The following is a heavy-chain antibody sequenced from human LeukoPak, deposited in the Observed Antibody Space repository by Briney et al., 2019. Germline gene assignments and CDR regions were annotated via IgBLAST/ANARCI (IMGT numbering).Heavy chain of an antibody. Sequence: GGSLRLSCAASGFTFSNYVMSWVRQAPGKGLEWVSAISGSGGSTYYADSVKGRFTISRDNSKNTLYLQMNSLRAEDTAVYYCAKARNDYGDFRFDPWGQGTLVTVSS. V-gene: IGHV3-23*01. J-gene: IGHJ5*02. CDR2: ISGSGGST. CDR3: AKARNDYGDFRFDP. CDR1: GFTFSNYV. D-gene: IGHD4-17*01.